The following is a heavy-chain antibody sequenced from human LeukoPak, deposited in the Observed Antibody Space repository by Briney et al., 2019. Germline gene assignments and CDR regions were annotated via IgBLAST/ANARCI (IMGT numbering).Heavy chain of an antibody. D-gene: IGHD3-16*02. Sequence: GGSLRLSCAASGFTFNDYYMSWIRQAPGEGLEWISYISGSGDRIYYADSVKGRFTISRDNAKNSLYLQLNSLRAEDTAVYCCARDYAWDSYGLVLDSWGQGALVTVSS. V-gene: IGHV3-11*01. CDR3: ARDYAWDSYGLVLDS. CDR1: GFTFNDYY. CDR2: ISGSGDRI. J-gene: IGHJ4*02.